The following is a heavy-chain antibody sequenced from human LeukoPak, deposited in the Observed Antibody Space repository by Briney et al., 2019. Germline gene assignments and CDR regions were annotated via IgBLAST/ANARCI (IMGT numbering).Heavy chain of an antibody. CDR2: FDPEDGET. Sequence: ASVKVSCKVSGYTLTELSMHWVRQAPGKGLEWMGGFDPEDGETIYAQKFQGRVTMTEDTSTDTAYMELSSLRSEDTAVYYCATDLISDSSSWSGNWGQGTLVTVSS. CDR3: ATDLISDSSSWSGN. J-gene: IGHJ4*02. V-gene: IGHV1-24*01. CDR1: GYTLTELS. D-gene: IGHD6-13*01.